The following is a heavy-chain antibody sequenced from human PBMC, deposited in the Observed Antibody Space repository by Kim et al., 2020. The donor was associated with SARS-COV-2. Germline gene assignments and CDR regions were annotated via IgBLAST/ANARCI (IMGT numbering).Heavy chain of an antibody. Sequence: KLQGRVTMTTDTSTSTAYMELRSLRSDDTAVYYCARERRGIAAAGTPFDYWGQGTLVTVSS. J-gene: IGHJ4*02. V-gene: IGHV1-18*01. CDR3: ARERRGIAAAGTPFDY. D-gene: IGHD6-13*01.